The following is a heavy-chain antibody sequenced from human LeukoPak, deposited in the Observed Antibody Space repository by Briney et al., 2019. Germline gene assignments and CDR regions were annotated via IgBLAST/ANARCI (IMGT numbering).Heavy chain of an antibody. CDR2: ISGSGGST. J-gene: IGHJ4*02. Sequence: PGGSLRLPCAASGFTFSSYAMSWVRQAPGKGLEWVSAISGSGGSTYYADSVKGRFTISRDNSKNTLYLQMNSLRAEDTAVYYCAILTAYYYDSSGLFDYWGQGTLVTVSS. CDR1: GFTFSSYA. V-gene: IGHV3-23*01. CDR3: AILTAYYYDSSGLFDY. D-gene: IGHD3-22*01.